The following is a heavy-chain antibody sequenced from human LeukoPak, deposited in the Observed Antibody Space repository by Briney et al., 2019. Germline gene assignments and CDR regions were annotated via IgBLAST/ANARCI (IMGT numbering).Heavy chain of an antibody. D-gene: IGHD3-10*01. J-gene: IGHJ4*02. CDR3: ARHYGSGSYYSY. CDR2: INPNTGGT. V-gene: IGHV1-2*02. CDR1: GYTFTGYY. Sequence: ASVKVSCKASGYTFTGYYMHWVRQAPGQGLEWMGWINPNTGGTNYAQKFQGRVTMTRGTSISTAYMELSRLRSDDTAVYYCARHYGSGSYYSYWGQGTLVTVSS.